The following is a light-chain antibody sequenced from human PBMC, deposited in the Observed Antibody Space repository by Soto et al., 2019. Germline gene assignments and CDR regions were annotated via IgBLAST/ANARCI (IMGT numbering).Light chain of an antibody. V-gene: IGKV1-5*03. CDR1: QTISSW. CDR3: HYSHSYSEA. J-gene: IGKJ1*01. Sequence: DIQMTQSPSTPSGSVGDRVTITCRASQTISSWLAWYQQKPGKAPKLLIYKASTLKSGVPSRFSGSGSGTEFTLTISSLQPDDFATSSCHYSHSYSEAFRQGTQV. CDR2: KAS.